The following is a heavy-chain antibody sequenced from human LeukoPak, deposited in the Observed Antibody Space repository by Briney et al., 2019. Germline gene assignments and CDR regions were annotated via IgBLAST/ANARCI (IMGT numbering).Heavy chain of an antibody. CDR3: ARGEAGLNYGMDV. J-gene: IGHJ6*02. V-gene: IGHV6-1*01. CDR1: GDSVSSISAA. CDR2: TYYRPKWYP. Sequence: SQTLSLTCAISGDSVSSISAAWNWIRQSPSRGLEWLGRTYYRPKWYPDYAVAVKSRITIDPAPSKNQFSLQLNSVTPEDTAVYYCARGEAGLNYGMDVWGQGTTVTVSS. D-gene: IGHD6-19*01.